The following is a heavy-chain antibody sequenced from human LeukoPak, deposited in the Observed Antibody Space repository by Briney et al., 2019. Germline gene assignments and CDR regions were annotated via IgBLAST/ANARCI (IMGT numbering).Heavy chain of an antibody. CDR3: ARDPYGDYVTGYFQH. D-gene: IGHD4-17*01. CDR1: GGTFSSYA. J-gene: IGHJ1*01. CDR2: IIPIFGTA. V-gene: IGHV1-69*01. Sequence: ASVKVSCKASGGTFSSYAISWVRQAPGQGLEWMGGIIPIFGTANYAQKFQGRVTITADESTSTAYMELSSLRSEDTAVYYWARDPYGDYVTGYFQHWGQGTLVTASS.